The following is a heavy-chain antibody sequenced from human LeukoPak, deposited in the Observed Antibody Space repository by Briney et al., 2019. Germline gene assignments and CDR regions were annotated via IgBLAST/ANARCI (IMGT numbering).Heavy chain of an antibody. D-gene: IGHD4-17*01. CDR3: ARYGDYYYYMDV. Sequence: ASVTVSCTASGYTFTSYGISWVRQAPGQGLEWMGWISAYNGNTNYAQKLQGRVTMTTDTSTSTAYMELRSLRSDDTAVYYCARYGDYYYYMDVWGKGTTVTVSS. J-gene: IGHJ6*03. CDR2: ISAYNGNT. V-gene: IGHV1-18*01. CDR1: GYTFTSYG.